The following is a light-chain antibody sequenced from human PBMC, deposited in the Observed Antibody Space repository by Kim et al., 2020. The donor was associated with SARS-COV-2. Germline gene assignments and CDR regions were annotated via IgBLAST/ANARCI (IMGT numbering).Light chain of an antibody. Sequence: SASVGDRVTITCRASQSTSSYLNWYQQKPGKAPNLLIYAASSSQSGVPSRFTGSGSGTDFTLTISNLQPEDFATYYCQQSYSTPYTFGQGTKLEI. J-gene: IGKJ2*01. CDR3: QQSYSTPYT. V-gene: IGKV1-39*01. CDR1: QSTSSY. CDR2: AAS.